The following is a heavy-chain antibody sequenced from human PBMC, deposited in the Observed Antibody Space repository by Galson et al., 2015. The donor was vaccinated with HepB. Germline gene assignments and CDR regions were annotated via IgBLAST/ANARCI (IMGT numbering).Heavy chain of an antibody. J-gene: IGHJ6*02. Sequence: QSGAEVKKPGESLKISCKGSGYSFTSYWIGWVRQMPGKGLEWMGIIYPGDTDTRYSPSFQGQVTISADKSISTAYLQWSSLKASDTAMYYCARQGSDYYGSGSETSDYYYGMDVWGQGTTVTVSS. V-gene: IGHV5-51*01. CDR3: ARQGSDYYGSGSETSDYYYGMDV. D-gene: IGHD3-10*01. CDR1: GYSFTSYW. CDR2: IYPGDTDT.